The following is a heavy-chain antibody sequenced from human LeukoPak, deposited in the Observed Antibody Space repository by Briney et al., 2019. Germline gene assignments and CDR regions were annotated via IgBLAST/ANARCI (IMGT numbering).Heavy chain of an antibody. Sequence: GGSLRLSCAASDFSFTTYTMSWVRQAPGKGLEWVSRISGADPITYYADSVKGRFTISRDNSKSTLYLQMNSLRAEDTAIYYCAKQSLLLRGPLLIYYFDFWGQGTLVTVSS. CDR2: ISGADPIT. CDR3: AKQSLLLRGPLLIYYFDF. J-gene: IGHJ4*02. CDR1: DFSFTTYT. D-gene: IGHD3-10*01. V-gene: IGHV3-23*01.